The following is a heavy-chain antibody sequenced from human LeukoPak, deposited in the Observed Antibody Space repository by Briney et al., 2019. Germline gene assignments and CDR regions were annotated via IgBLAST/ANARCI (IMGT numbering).Heavy chain of an antibody. V-gene: IGHV4-34*01. CDR2: INHSGST. CDR1: GGSFSGYY. Sequence: SETLSLTCAVYGGSFSGYYWSWIRQPPGKGLGWIGEINHSGSTNYNPSLKSRVTISVDTYKNQFSLTLSSVTAAHTPVYYCATGSYGYSYGDTYDYWGQGTLVTVSS. CDR3: ATGSYGYSYGDTYDY. D-gene: IGHD5-18*01. J-gene: IGHJ4*02.